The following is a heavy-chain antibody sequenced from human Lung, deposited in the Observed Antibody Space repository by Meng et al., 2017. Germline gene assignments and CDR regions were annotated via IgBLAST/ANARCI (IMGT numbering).Heavy chain of an antibody. V-gene: IGHV3-30*01. CDR2: MSFDGAQI. Sequence: QVELGESGSGVVQPGGYLRLSCAASGFTFNTYAMHWVRQAPGKGLEWVSLMSFDGAQIYYSDSVRGRFTISRDNSKNTLYLQMNSLRAEDTAVYYCARDKPPNDVWGRGTLVTVSS. J-gene: IGHJ2*01. CDR1: GFTFNTYA. CDR3: ARDKPPNDV.